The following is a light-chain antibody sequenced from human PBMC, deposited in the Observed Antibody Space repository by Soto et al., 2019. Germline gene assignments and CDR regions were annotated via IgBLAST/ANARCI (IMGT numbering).Light chain of an antibody. V-gene: IGKV3-15*01. Sequence: EIVMTQSPATLSVSPGERATLSCRASQSVSNNLAWYQQKPGQAPRLLIYGASTRATGIPARFSGSGSGTAFTLTISSLQSEDFALYYCQQYNNWPRTFGQGAKVHIK. J-gene: IGKJ1*01. CDR1: QSVSNN. CDR2: GAS. CDR3: QQYNNWPRT.